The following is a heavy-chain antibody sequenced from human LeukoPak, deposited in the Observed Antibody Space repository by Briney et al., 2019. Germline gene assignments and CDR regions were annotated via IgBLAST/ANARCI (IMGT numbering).Heavy chain of an antibody. Sequence: SETLSLTCTVSGGSISSYYWSWIRQPPGKGLEWIGYIYYSGSTNYNPSLKSRVTISVDTSKNQFSLKLSSVTAADTAVYYCARQVLLWFGELYHNWFDPWGQGTLVTVSS. J-gene: IGHJ5*02. CDR3: ARQVLLWFGELYHNWFDP. V-gene: IGHV4-59*08. CDR1: GGSISSYY. D-gene: IGHD3-10*01. CDR2: IYYSGST.